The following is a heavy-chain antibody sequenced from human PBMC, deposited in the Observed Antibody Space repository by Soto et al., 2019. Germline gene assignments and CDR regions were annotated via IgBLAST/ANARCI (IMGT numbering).Heavy chain of an antibody. D-gene: IGHD3-22*01. CDR1: GYTFSSYG. J-gene: IGHJ6*02. V-gene: IGHV1-18*01. CDR2: VSPYDGYT. Sequence: ASVKVSCKASGYTFSSYGINWVRQAPGQGLEWLGWVSPYDGYTNYAQILQGRVSMTTDTSTKTAYMEVRSLRSDDTAVYYCARGGYYDSSGSRNYFYYGLNVWGQGTTVTVSS. CDR3: ARGGYYDSSGSRNYFYYGLNV.